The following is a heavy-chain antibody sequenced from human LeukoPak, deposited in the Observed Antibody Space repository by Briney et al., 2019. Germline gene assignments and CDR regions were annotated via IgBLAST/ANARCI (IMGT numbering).Heavy chain of an antibody. D-gene: IGHD4-17*01. CDR2: IYTSGST. CDR1: GGSISSYY. Sequence: SSETLSLNCTVSGGSISSYYWSWIRQPAGKGLEWIGRIYTSGSTNYNPSLKSRVTMSVDTSKNQFSLKLSSVTAADTAVYYCARDGYGDYDPNYYYYMDVWGKGTTVTVSS. CDR3: ARDGYGDYDPNYYYYMDV. V-gene: IGHV4-4*07. J-gene: IGHJ6*03.